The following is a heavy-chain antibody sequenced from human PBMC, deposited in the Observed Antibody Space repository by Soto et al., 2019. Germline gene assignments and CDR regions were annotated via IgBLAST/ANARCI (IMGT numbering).Heavy chain of an antibody. CDR2: IYYSGST. J-gene: IGHJ5*02. D-gene: IGHD3-9*01. CDR1: GGSISSGGYY. V-gene: IGHV4-31*03. Sequence: PSETLSLTCTVSGGSISSGGYYWSWIRQHPGKGLEWIGYIYYSGSTYYNPSLKSRVTISVDTSKNQFSLKLSSVTAADTAVYYCARDHTFYDILTGYSTNRFDPWGQGTLVTVSS. CDR3: ARDHTFYDILTGYSTNRFDP.